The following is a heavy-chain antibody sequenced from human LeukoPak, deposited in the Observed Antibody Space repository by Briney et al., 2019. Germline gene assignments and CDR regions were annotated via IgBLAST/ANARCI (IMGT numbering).Heavy chain of an antibody. CDR2: ITGTGGTT. D-gene: IGHD5/OR15-5a*01. Sequence: QPGGSLRISCAASGFDFSDYAMNWVRQAPGKGLEWVSAITGTGGTTYYADPVKGRFVISRDNSRNTLYLQMNSLRAGDTAVYYCSKDPHARLLGSSTSVLYWGQGTLVAVSS. CDR3: SKDPHARLLGSSTSVLY. J-gene: IGHJ4*02. CDR1: GFDFSDYA. V-gene: IGHV3-23*01.